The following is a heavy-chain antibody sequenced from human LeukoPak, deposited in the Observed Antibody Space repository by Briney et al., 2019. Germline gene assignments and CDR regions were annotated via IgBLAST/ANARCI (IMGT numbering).Heavy chain of an antibody. CDR2: ISSSSSTI. D-gene: IGHD1-26*01. J-gene: IGHJ4*02. CDR3: ARDRGGSYSAIDY. Sequence: GGSLRPSCAASGFTVSSNYMSWVRQAPGKGLEWVSFISSSSSTIYYADSVKGRFTISRDNAKNSLYLQMNSLRAEDTAVYYCARDRGGSYSAIDYWGQGTLVTVSS. CDR1: GFTVSSNY. V-gene: IGHV3-48*04.